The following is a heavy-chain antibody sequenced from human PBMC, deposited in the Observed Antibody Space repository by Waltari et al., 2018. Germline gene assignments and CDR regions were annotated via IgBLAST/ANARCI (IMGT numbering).Heavy chain of an antibody. D-gene: IGHD4-17*01. CDR2: ISSSSSYI. J-gene: IGHJ6*03. CDR1: GFTFSSYS. CDR3: ARDPYGDYYYYYYMDV. Sequence: EVQLVESGGGLVKPGGSLRLSCAASGFTFSSYSMNWVRQAPGKGLEWVSSISSSSSYIYYADSVKGRFTISRDNAKNSLYLQMNSLRAEDTAVYYCARDPYGDYYYYYYMDVWGKGTTVTVSS. V-gene: IGHV3-21*01.